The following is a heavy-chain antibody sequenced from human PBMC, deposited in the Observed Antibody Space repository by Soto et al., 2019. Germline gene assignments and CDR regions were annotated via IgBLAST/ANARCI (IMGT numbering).Heavy chain of an antibody. V-gene: IGHV1-3*01. D-gene: IGHD4-17*01. J-gene: IGHJ3*02. CDR1: GYTFTSYA. Sequence: QVQLVQSGAEVKKPGASVKVSCKASGYTFTSYAMHWVRQAPGQRLEWMGWINAGNGNTKYSQKFQGRVTITRDTSASTAYMKLSSRRSEDTAVYYCARDYGGNSKELRGAFDIWGQGTMVTVSS. CDR3: ARDYGGNSKELRGAFDI. CDR2: INAGNGNT.